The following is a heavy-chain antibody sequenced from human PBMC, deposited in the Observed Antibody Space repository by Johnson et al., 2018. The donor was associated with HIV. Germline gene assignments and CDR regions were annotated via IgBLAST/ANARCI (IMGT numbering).Heavy chain of an antibody. CDR3: AKVPNGSGPNDAFDI. J-gene: IGHJ3*02. Sequence: VQLVESGGGVVQPGRSLRLSCAASGFTFSSYAMHWVRQAPGKGLEWVAVISYDGSNKYYADSVKGRFTISRDNSKNTLYLQMNSLRAEDTALYYCAKVPNGSGPNDAFDIWGQGTMVTVSS. D-gene: IGHD3-10*01. CDR2: ISYDGSNK. CDR1: GFTFSSYA. V-gene: IGHV3-30-3*01.